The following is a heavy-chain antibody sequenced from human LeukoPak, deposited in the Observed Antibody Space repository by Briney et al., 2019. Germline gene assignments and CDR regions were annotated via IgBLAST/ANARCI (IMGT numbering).Heavy chain of an antibody. CDR3: ARDQYGMDV. V-gene: IGHV4-59*01. CDR2: IYYSGST. CDR1: GGSISSYY. Sequence: SETLSLTRTVSGGSISSYYWSWIRQPPGKGLEWIGYIYYSGSTNYNPSLKSRVTISVDTSKNQFSLKLSSVTAADTAVYYCARDQYGMDVWGQGTTVTVSS. J-gene: IGHJ6*02.